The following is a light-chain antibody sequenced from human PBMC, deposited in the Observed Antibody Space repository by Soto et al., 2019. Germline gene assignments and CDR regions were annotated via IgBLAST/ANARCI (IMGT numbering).Light chain of an antibody. CDR1: QSVTSSY. CDR3: QQHNNWPIT. V-gene: IGKV3D-20*02. Sequence: EIVLTQFPGILSLTPGERATLSCRASQSVTSSYLAWYQQKPGQAPRLLIYGVSSRATGIPDRFSGSGSGTEFTLTISSLQSEDFALYFCQQHNNWPITFGQGTRLEIK. CDR2: GVS. J-gene: IGKJ5*01.